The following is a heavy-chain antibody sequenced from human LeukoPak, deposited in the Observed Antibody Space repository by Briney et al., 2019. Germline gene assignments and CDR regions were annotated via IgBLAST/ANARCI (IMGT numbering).Heavy chain of an antibody. D-gene: IGHD5-18*01. J-gene: IGHJ3*02. V-gene: IGHV4-39*07. CDR3: ARDYRYTYGTWNAFDI. Sequence: PSETLSLTCTVSGGSISSSSYYWGWIRQPPGKGLEWIGSIYYSGSTYYNPSLKSRVTISVDTSKNQFSLKLSSVTAADTAVYYCARDYRYTYGTWNAFDIWGQGTMVTVSS. CDR1: GGSISSSSYY. CDR2: IYYSGST.